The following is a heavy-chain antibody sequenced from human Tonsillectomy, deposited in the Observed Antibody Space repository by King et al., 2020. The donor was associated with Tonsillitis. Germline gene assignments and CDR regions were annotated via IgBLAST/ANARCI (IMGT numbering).Heavy chain of an antibody. CDR2: ITDSGNNT. CDR3: AKDQLELEYFDY. D-gene: IGHD1-7*01. CDR1: GFTFSSYA. J-gene: IGHJ4*02. V-gene: IGHV3-23*04. Sequence: EVQLVESGGGLVQPGGSLRLSCAASGFTFSSYAISWVRQAPGKGLEWVSGITDSGNNTYSADSVKGRFTISRDNSKNTLYLQMNSLRAEDTAVYYCAKDQLELEYFDYWGQGALVTVSS.